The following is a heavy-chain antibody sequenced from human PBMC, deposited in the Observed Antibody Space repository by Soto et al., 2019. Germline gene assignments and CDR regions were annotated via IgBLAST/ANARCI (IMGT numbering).Heavy chain of an antibody. V-gene: IGHV1-69*01. CDR2: IIPIFGTA. CDR3: ARDVGVGATTDWFDP. D-gene: IGHD1-26*01. J-gene: IGHJ5*02. CDR1: GGTFSSYA. Sequence: QVQLVQSGAEVKKPGSSVKVSCKASGGTFSSYAISWVRQPPGQVLEWMGGIIPIFGTANYAQKCQGRVTITADASTSTAYMELSSLRSEDTAVYYGARDVGVGATTDWFDPWGQGPLVTVCS.